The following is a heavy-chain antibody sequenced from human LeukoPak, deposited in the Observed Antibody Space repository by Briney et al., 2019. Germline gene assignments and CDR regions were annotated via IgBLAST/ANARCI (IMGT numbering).Heavy chain of an antibody. CDR3: AKDGSITAAGGFDP. D-gene: IGHD6-13*01. CDR1: GFRFSSYG. V-gene: IGHV3-30*18. Sequence: PGGSLRLSCAASGFRFSSYGMHWVRQAPGKGLEWVAVISYDGSNKYYADSAKGRFTISRDKSKNTLDLQMNSLRAEDTAVYYCAKDGSITAAGGFDPWGQGTLVTVSS. CDR2: ISYDGSNK. J-gene: IGHJ5*02.